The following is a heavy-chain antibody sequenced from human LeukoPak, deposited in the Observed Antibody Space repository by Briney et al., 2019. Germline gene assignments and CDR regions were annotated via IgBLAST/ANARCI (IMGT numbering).Heavy chain of an antibody. Sequence: PGRSLRLSCAASGFTFDDYAMHWVRQAPGKGLEWVSGVSRNSGSIGYADSVKGRFTISRDNAKNSLYLQMNSLRAEDTALYYCAKDRAYSSSHFDYWGQGTPVTVSS. J-gene: IGHJ4*02. V-gene: IGHV3-9*01. CDR2: VSRNSGSI. CDR3: AKDRAYSSSHFDY. D-gene: IGHD6-13*01. CDR1: GFTFDDYA.